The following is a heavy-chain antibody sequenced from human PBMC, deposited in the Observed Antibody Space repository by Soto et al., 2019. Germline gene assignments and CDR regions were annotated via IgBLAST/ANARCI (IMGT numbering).Heavy chain of an antibody. CDR1: GFTFSSFA. CDR2: ISGSLGST. CDR3: ASRSATVLSLTY. D-gene: IGHD4-17*01. Sequence: EMQLLESGGGLVQPGGSLRLSCAASGFTFSSFAMSWVRQAPGKGLDWVSAISGSLGSTYYADSVQGRFTISRDNSKNTLYLQMDSLRAEDTAVYYCASRSATVLSLTYWGPGTQVTVSS. V-gene: IGHV3-23*01. J-gene: IGHJ4*02.